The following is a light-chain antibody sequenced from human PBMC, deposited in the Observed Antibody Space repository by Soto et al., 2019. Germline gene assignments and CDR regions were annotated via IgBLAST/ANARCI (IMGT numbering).Light chain of an antibody. CDR1: QSVSSN. CDR2: GAS. J-gene: IGKJ2*01. V-gene: IGKV3-15*01. Sequence: EIVMTQSPATLSVSPGERATLSCRASQSVSSNLAWYQQKPGQAPRLLIYGASTRATAIPARFSGSGSGTEFTLTISSLQSEDFAVYYCQQYNNWPRSTFGQGTKVEIK. CDR3: QQYNNWPRST.